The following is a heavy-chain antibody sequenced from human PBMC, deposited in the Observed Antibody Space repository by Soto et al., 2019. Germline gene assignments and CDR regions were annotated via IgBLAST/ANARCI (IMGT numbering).Heavy chain of an antibody. CDR2: INSDGSST. Sequence: EVQLVESGGGLVQPGGSLRLSCAASGFTFSSYWTHWVRQAPGKGLVWVSRINSDGSSTSYADSVKGRFTISRDNAKNTLYLQMNSLRAEDTAVYYCARDLGINTAMPHWYFDLWGRGTLVTVSS. CDR1: GFTFSSYW. J-gene: IGHJ2*01. CDR3: ARDLGINTAMPHWYFDL. V-gene: IGHV3-74*01. D-gene: IGHD5-18*01.